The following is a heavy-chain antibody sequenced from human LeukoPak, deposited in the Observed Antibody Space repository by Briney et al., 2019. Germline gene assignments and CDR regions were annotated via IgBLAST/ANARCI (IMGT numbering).Heavy chain of an antibody. V-gene: IGHV3-9*01. D-gene: IGHD3-22*01. CDR2: ISWNSGSI. Sequence: GGSLRLSCAASGFTFDDYAMHWVRHAPGKGLEWVSGISWNSGSIGYADSVKGRFTISRDNAKNSLYLQMNSLRAEDTALYYCAKVGDSSGYYYIDYWGQGTLVTVSS. J-gene: IGHJ4*02. CDR3: AKVGDSSGYYYIDY. CDR1: GFTFDDYA.